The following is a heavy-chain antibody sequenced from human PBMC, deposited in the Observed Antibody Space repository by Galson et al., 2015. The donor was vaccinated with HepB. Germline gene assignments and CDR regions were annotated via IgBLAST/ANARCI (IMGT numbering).Heavy chain of an antibody. V-gene: IGHV3-30*02. D-gene: IGHD4-17*01. Sequence: SLRLSCAASGFTFSSYGMHWVRQAPGKGLEWVAFIRYDGSNKYYADSVKGRFTISRDNSKNTLYLQMNSLRAEDTAVYYCAKVPPRTVTTAGADYWGQGTLVTVSS. CDR2: IRYDGSNK. J-gene: IGHJ4*02. CDR3: AKVPPRTVTTAGADY. CDR1: GFTFSSYG.